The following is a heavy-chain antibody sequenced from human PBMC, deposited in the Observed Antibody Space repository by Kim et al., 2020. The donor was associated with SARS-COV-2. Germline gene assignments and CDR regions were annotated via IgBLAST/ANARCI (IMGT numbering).Heavy chain of an antibody. CDR1: GGSISSSSYY. V-gene: IGHV4-39*07. Sequence: SETLSLTCTVSGGSISSSSYYWGWIRQPPGKGLEGSGSIYYSGSTYYNPSLKSRVTISVDTSKNQFSLKLSSVTAADTAVYYCARDFSDFGVVSFVNHWGQGPLFPVSS. CDR3: ARDFSDFGVVSFVNH. CDR2: IYYSGST. D-gene: IGHD3-16*02. J-gene: IGHJ5*02.